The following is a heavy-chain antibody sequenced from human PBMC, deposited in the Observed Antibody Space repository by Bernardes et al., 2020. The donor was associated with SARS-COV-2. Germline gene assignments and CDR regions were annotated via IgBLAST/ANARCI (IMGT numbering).Heavy chain of an antibody. CDR1: GYTFTAYD. D-gene: IGHD1-26*01. CDR2: MTPNSGNT. CDR3: AIIMVGPTNYYYYYGMDV. Sequence: ASEKVSCKASGYTFTAYDISWVRQATGQGLEWMGWMTPNSGNTGYAQKFQGRVTMTRDTSISTAYMELSSLTSDDTAVYFCAIIMVGPTNYYYYYGMDVWGQGTTVTVAS. J-gene: IGHJ6*02. V-gene: IGHV1-8*01.